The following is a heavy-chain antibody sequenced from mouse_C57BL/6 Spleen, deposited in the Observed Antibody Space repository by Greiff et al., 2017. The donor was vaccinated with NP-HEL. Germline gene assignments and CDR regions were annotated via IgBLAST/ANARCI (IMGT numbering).Heavy chain of an antibody. CDR1: GFTFTDYY. CDR2: IRNKANGYTT. Sequence: EVKLMESGGGLVQPGGSLSLSCAASGFTFTDYYMSWVRQPPGKALEWLGFIRNKANGYTTEYSASVKGRFTISRDNSQSILYLQMNALRAEDSATYYGARYPDRIYDGFAWFAYWGQGTLVTVSA. V-gene: IGHV7-3*01. D-gene: IGHD2-3*01. CDR3: ARYPDRIYDGFAWFAY. J-gene: IGHJ3*01.